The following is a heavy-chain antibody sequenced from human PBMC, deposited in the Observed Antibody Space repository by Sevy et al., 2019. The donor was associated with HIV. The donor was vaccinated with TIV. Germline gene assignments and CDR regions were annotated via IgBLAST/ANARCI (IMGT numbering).Heavy chain of an antibody. J-gene: IGHJ4*02. V-gene: IGHV3-66*02. CDR1: GFTVNDKY. D-gene: IGHD6-19*01. Sequence: GGSLRLSCAISGFTVNDKYIIWVRQAPGKGLEWVSVIFSSGSTYYADSAKGRFTISRDNSKNTGDLQMNSVRAEDTAFYYCVSLFLSYRSGWSYFDYWGQGTLVTVSS. CDR3: VSLFLSYRSGWSYFDY. CDR2: IFSSGST.